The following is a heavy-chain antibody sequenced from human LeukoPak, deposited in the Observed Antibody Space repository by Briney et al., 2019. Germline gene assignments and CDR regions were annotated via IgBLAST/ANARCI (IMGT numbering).Heavy chain of an antibody. Sequence: GASVKVSCKASGYTFTGYYMHWVRQAPGQGLEWMGWINPNSGGTNYAQKFQGRVTMTRDTSISTAYMELSSLRSEDTAVYYCATDRSRDAFDIWGQGTMVTVSS. CDR1: GYTFTGYY. V-gene: IGHV1-2*02. CDR2: INPNSGGT. CDR3: ATDRSRDAFDI. J-gene: IGHJ3*02.